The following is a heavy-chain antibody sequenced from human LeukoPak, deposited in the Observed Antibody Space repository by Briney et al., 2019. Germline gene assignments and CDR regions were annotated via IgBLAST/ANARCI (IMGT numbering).Heavy chain of an antibody. V-gene: IGHV3-74*01. J-gene: IGHJ3*02. CDR3: ARDRGGGSYVI. Sequence: GGSLRLSCADSEFTLSTFWIHWVRQAPGKGLEWVSRVNPEETTTTYADSVKGRFTISRDNAKNSLYLQMNSLRAEDTAVYYCARDRGGGSYVIWGQGTMVTVSS. CDR1: EFTLSTFW. CDR2: VNPEETTT. D-gene: IGHD1-26*01.